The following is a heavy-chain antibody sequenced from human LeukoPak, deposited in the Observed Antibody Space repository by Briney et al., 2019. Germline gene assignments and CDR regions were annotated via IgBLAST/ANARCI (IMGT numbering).Heavy chain of an antibody. CDR3: ARDMSNAGWRAYDI. CDR1: GFTFSSYS. Sequence: PGGSLRLSCAASGFTFSSYSMNWVRQAPGKGLEWVSFISSSSSYIYYEDSVKGRFTISRDNAKNSLYLQMNSLRAEDTAVYYCARDMSNAGWRAYDIWGQGTKVTVSS. V-gene: IGHV3-21*01. D-gene: IGHD2-15*01. J-gene: IGHJ3*02. CDR2: ISSSSSYI.